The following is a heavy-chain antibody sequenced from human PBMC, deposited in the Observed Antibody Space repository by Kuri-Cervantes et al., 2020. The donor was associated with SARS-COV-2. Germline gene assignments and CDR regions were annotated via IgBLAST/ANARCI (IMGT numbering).Heavy chain of an antibody. J-gene: IGHJ2*01. V-gene: IGHV4-4*07. CDR2: VYTTGAT. Sequence: SETLSLTCSVSGGAITTYYWSWIRQSAGKGLEYIGRVYTTGATNYNPSLKSRVTLSIDSSRNQFFLNVNSVTAADTALYYCARGRRSDAVGVPPAYRDWYFDLWGRGIRVTVSS. D-gene: IGHD2-2*01. CDR1: GGAITTYY. CDR3: ARGRRSDAVGVPPAYRDWYFDL.